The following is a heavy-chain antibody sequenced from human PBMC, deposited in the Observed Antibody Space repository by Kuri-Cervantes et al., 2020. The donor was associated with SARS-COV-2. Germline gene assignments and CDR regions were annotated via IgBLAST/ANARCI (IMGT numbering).Heavy chain of an antibody. J-gene: IGHJ4*02. CDR1: GFTFSNYC. V-gene: IGHV3-30*02. CDR3: AKVETASLDY. D-gene: IGHD3-3*01. CDR2: VRRDGSNY. Sequence: GESLKISCAASGFTFSNYCMTWVRQAPGKGLEWVGFVRRDGSNYYYADSVKGRFTISRDNSKNSLYLEMNSLRPEDTAVYYCAKVETASLDYWGQGTLVTVSS.